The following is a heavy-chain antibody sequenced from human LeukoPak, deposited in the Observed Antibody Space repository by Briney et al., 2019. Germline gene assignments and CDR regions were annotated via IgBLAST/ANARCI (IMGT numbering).Heavy chain of an antibody. Sequence: GRSLRLSCAASGFTFSSYGMHWVRQAPGKELEWVAVISYDGSNKYYADSVKGRFTISRDNSKNTLYLQMNSLRAEDTAVYYCAKAAEGNVDYWGQGTLVTVSS. CDR1: GFTFSSYG. J-gene: IGHJ4*02. V-gene: IGHV3-30*18. CDR3: AKAAEGNVDY. CDR2: ISYDGSNK.